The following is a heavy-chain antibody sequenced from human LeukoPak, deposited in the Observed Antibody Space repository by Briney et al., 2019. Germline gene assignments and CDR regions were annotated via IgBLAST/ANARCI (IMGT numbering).Heavy chain of an antibody. CDR1: GYTFTSYG. D-gene: IGHD5-24*01. CDR3: AREMATIVNQFDY. J-gene: IGHJ4*02. V-gene: IGHV1-18*01. CDR2: ISPYSGNT. Sequence: ASVKVSCKASGYTFTSYGISWVRQAPGQGLEWMGWISPYSGNTNYAQKRQGRVTMTTDTSTTTAYMELRSLRSDDTAVYYCAREMATIVNQFDYWGQGTLVTVSS.